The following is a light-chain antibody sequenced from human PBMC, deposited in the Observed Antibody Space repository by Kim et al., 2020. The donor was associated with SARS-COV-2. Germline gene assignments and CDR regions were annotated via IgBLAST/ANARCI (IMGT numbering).Light chain of an antibody. J-gene: IGKJ2*03. CDR3: HQYIRSPYS. CDR2: DAS. Sequence: LSPGESATLSCRANQRISSNYLAWYQHKPGQSPTLLIHDASNRATGITDRFSGSGSGTDFTLTISRLEPEDFAVYYCHQYIRSPYSFGQGTKLEI. V-gene: IGKV3-20*01. CDR1: QRISSNY.